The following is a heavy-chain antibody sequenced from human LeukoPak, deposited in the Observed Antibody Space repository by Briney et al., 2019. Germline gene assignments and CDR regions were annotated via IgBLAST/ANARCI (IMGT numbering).Heavy chain of an antibody. Sequence: GTSVKVSCKASGFTFTSSAMQWVRQARGQRLEWIGWIVVGSGNTNYAQKFQERVTITRDMSTSTAYMELSSLRSEDTAVYYCAARGDYGGKMGLRNFDYWGQGTLVTVSS. V-gene: IGHV1-58*02. CDR3: AARGDYGGKMGLRNFDY. CDR2: IVVGSGNT. D-gene: IGHD4-23*01. CDR1: GFTFTSSA. J-gene: IGHJ4*02.